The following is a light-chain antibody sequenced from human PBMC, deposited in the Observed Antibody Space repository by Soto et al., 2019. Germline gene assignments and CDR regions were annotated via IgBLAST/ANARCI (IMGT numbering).Light chain of an antibody. CDR2: EVS. CDR3: TSFTTTNIWV. V-gene: IGLV2-14*01. J-gene: IGLJ3*02. CDR1: SSDIGVYNY. Sequence: QSALTQPASVSGSPGQSITISCTGTSSDIGVYNYVSWYQQHPGKAPKLMICEVSNRPSGVSSRFSGSKSGNTASLTISGLRAEDEADYYCTSFTTTNIWVFGGGTKLTVL.